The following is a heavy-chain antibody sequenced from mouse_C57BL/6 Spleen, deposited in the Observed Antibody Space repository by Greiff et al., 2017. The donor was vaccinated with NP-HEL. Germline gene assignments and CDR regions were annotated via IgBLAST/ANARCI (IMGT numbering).Heavy chain of an antibody. CDR2: INSDGGST. Sequence: EVKLMESGGGLVQPGESLKLSCESNEYEFPSHDMSWVRKTPEKRLELVAAINSDGGSTYYPDTMERRFIISRDNTKKTLYLQMSSLRSEDTAVYYCARQVLYSNSWYFDVWGTGTTVTVSS. CDR3: ARQVLYSNSWYFDV. J-gene: IGHJ1*03. V-gene: IGHV5-2*01. D-gene: IGHD2-5*01. CDR1: EYEFPSHD.